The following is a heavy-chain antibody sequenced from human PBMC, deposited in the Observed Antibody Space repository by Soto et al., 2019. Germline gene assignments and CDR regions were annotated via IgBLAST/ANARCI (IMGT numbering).Heavy chain of an antibody. CDR2: ISWNSDMI. D-gene: IGHD1-26*01. V-gene: IGHV3-9*01. Sequence: SLRISCSASGFTFYDFSMHWVRPSSGKGLEWVSGISWNSDMITYADSVKGRFTVSRDNAKNSLDLEMNSLRVEDTALYYCVKDTYILVGATHLDSWGQGTLVTVSS. J-gene: IGHJ4*02. CDR3: VKDTYILVGATHLDS. CDR1: GFTFYDFS.